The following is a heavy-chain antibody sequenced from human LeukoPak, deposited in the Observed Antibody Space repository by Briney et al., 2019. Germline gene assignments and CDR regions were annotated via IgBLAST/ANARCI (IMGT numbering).Heavy chain of an antibody. V-gene: IGHV3-23*01. CDR1: GFTFSSYA. Sequence: PGGSLRLSCAASGFTFSSYAMYWVRQAPGRGLEWVSGISGIGGSTYYAASVKGRFTISRDNAKNSLYLQMNSLRAEDTAVYYCARDQSMIHPDAFDIWGQGTMVTVSS. D-gene: IGHD3-22*01. CDR3: ARDQSMIHPDAFDI. J-gene: IGHJ3*02. CDR2: ISGIGGST.